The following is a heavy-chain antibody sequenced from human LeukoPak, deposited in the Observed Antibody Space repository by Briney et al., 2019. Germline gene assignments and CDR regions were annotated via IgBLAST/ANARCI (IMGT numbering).Heavy chain of an antibody. Sequence: GGSLRLSCAASGFTFSSYSMNWVRQAPGKGLEWVSYISSSSSTMYYADSVKGRFTISRDNAKNSLYLQMNSLRAEDTAVYYCARDSVAGTGPNWFDPWGQGTLVTVSS. V-gene: IGHV3-48*04. CDR1: GFTFSSYS. CDR2: ISSSSSTM. J-gene: IGHJ5*02. CDR3: ARDSVAGTGPNWFDP. D-gene: IGHD6-19*01.